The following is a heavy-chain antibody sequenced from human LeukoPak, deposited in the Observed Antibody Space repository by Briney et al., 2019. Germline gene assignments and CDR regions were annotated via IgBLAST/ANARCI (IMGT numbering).Heavy chain of an antibody. CDR3: ARVAEAAAFDS. Sequence: PGGSLRLSCAASGFTFINYWMSWVRQAPGKGLEWVANIKQDGSEKYYVDSVKDRFTISRDNAKNSLYLQMNSLKPEDTAVYYCARVAEAAAFDSWGQGTLVTVSS. CDR2: IKQDGSEK. CDR1: GFTFINYW. J-gene: IGHJ4*02. V-gene: IGHV3-7*01. D-gene: IGHD6-13*01.